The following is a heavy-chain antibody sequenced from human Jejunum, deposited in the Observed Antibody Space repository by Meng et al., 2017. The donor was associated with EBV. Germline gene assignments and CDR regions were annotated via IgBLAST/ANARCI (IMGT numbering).Heavy chain of an antibody. CDR1: GGTFINYA. D-gene: IGHD3-16*02. V-gene: IGHV1-69*06. Sequence: VHTGDEVKKPGFLVKFSCKASGGTFINYAFRWVRQATGQGLEWMGGVIHIFATVNYAQRFQGRVTITADKSTSTAYMELRSLRSEDTAVYYCARSSGGVVADYFDYWGQGTLVTVFS. J-gene: IGHJ4*02. CDR3: ARSSGGVVADYFDY. CDR2: VIHIFATV.